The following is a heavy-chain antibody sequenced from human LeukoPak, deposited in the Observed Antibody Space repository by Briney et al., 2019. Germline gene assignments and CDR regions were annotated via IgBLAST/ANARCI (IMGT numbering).Heavy chain of an antibody. CDR1: GYTFTGYY. D-gene: IGHD6-19*01. CDR3: ARRPGGSGWYYYYYYMDV. Sequence: ASVKVSCKASGYTFTGYYMHWVRQAPGQGLEWMGWINPNSGGTNYAQKFQGRVTMTRDTSISTAYMELRSLRSDDTAVYYCARRPGGSGWYYYYYYMDVWGKGTTVTISS. V-gene: IGHV1-2*02. J-gene: IGHJ6*03. CDR2: INPNSGGT.